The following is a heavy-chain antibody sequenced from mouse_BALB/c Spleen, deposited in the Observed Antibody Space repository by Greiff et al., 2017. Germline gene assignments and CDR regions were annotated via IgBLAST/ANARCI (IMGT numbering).Heavy chain of an antibody. J-gene: IGHJ3*01. CDR2: INPSNGRT. Sequence: QVHVKQPGAELVKPGASVKLSCKASGYTFTSYWMHWVKQRPGQGLEWIGEINPSNGRTNYNEKFKSKATLTVDKSSSTAYMQLSSLTSEDSAVYYCARRFAYWGQGTLVTVSA. V-gene: IGHV1S81*02. CDR1: GYTFTSYW. CDR3: ARRFAY.